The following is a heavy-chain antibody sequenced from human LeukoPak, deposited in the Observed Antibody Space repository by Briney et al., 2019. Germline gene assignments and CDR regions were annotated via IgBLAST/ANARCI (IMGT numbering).Heavy chain of an antibody. J-gene: IGHJ4*02. V-gene: IGHV4-39*01. Sequence: SETLSLTRTVSGGSISSSSYYWGWIRQPPGKGLEWIGSIYYSGSTYYNPSLKSRVTISVDTSKNQFSLKLSSVTAADTAVYYCARRVYYYDSSGYYVDTQSYFDYWGQGTLVTVSS. CDR1: GGSISSSSYY. D-gene: IGHD3-22*01. CDR3: ARRVYYYDSSGYYVDTQSYFDY. CDR2: IYYSGST.